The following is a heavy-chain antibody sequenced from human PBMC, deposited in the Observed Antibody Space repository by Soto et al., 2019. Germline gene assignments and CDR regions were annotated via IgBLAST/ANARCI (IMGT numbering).Heavy chain of an antibody. CDR1: GYTSTSYG. CDR3: AGGNYGDYVDWFDP. V-gene: IGHV1-18*01. D-gene: IGHD4-17*01. J-gene: IGHJ5*02. CDR2: ISAYNGNT. Sequence: ASVKVSCKASGYTSTSYGISWVRQAPGQGLEWMGWISAYNGNTNYAQKLQGRVTMTTDTSTSTAYMELRSLRSDDTAVYYCAGGNYGDYVDWFDPWGQGTRVTVSS.